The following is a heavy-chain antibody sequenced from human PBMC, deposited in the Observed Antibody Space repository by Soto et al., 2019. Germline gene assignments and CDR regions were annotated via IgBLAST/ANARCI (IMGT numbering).Heavy chain of an antibody. J-gene: IGHJ4*02. Sequence: QAQLVQSGPEVKKPGASVKVSCKASGYTFTSFGVSWLRQSPGQGPEWRGWISGYNGKTKYAKKVQGSVTLTTDTSTTVAHMELRRLRSDETVVYYCARASMIHDFGLGTFDFWGQGTVVTVSS. CDR1: GYTFTSFG. CDR2: ISGYNGKT. CDR3: ARASMIHDFGLGTFDF. V-gene: IGHV1-18*04. D-gene: IGHD3-10*01.